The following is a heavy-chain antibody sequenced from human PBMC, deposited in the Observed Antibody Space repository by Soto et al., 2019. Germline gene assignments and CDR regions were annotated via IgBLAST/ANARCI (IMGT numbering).Heavy chain of an antibody. D-gene: IGHD6-19*01. CDR1: SASIISEQR. Sequence: QMQLQESGPGLVKPSETLSLTCAVSSASIISEQRWSWVRQPPGKGLEWIGEIHHSGSTNNNPSLRSRVTMSVAKSKHHFSLNLNSVTAADTAVYYCARSFGWYAIDQWGQGTLVIVSS. J-gene: IGHJ1*01. V-gene: IGHV4-4*02. CDR3: ARSFGWYAIDQ. CDR2: IHHSGST.